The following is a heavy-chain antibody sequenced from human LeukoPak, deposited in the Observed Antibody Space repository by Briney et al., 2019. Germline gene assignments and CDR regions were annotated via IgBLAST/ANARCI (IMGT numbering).Heavy chain of an antibody. CDR2: IYYSGST. J-gene: IGHJ4*02. CDR1: GGSISSSSYF. Sequence: SETLSLTCTVSGGSISSSSYFWGWIRQPPGKGLEWIGSIYYSGSTYYNPSLKSRVTISVDTSKNQFSLKLSSVTAADTAVYYCARVGTYDFWSGYPEASFDYWGQGTLVTVSS. D-gene: IGHD3-3*01. CDR3: ARVGTYDFWSGYPEASFDY. V-gene: IGHV4-39*01.